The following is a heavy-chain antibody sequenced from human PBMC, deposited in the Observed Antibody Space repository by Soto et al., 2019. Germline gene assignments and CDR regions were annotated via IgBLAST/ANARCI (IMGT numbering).Heavy chain of an antibody. Sequence: SETLSLTCAVSGGSISSGGYSWSWIRQPPGKGLEWIGYMYHSGSTYYNPSLKSRVTISIDRSKNQFSLRLKSVTAADTAVYFCVRTFPPAPRVVLSHSWFVPWGPGTLVTVSS. CDR1: GGSISSGGYS. CDR3: VRTFPPAPRVVLSHSWFVP. CDR2: MYHSGST. V-gene: IGHV4-30-2*02. J-gene: IGHJ5*02. D-gene: IGHD3-22*01.